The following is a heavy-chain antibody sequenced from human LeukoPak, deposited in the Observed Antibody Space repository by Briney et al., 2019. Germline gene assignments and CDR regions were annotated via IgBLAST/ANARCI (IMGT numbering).Heavy chain of an antibody. J-gene: IGHJ4*02. Sequence: GGSLRLSCAASGFTFSSYAMSWVRQAPGKGLEWVANIKQDGSEKYYVDSVKGRFTISRDNAKNSLYLQMNSLRAEDTAVYYCARKKYYYGSGSYYGLDYWGQGTLVTVSS. CDR1: GFTFSSYA. CDR2: IKQDGSEK. D-gene: IGHD3-10*01. V-gene: IGHV3-7*01. CDR3: ARKKYYYGSGSYYGLDY.